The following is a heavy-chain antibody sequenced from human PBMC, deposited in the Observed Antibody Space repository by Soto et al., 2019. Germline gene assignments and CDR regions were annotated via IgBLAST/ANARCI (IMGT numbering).Heavy chain of an antibody. J-gene: IGHJ4*02. CDR3: AKERATTTAFDY. Sequence: GGSLRLSWAASGFTFSRDGMSWVRQAPGKGLEWVSLVTDNGRSTYYADSVKGRFTISRDNTKNTLFRQMNSLRAEDTAVYYCAKERATTTAFDYWGQGALVTVSS. CDR2: VTDNGRST. V-gene: IGHV3-23*01. D-gene: IGHD4-17*01. CDR1: GFTFSRDG.